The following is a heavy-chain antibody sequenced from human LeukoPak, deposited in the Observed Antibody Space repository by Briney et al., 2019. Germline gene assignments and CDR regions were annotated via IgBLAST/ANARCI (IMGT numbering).Heavy chain of an antibody. Sequence: SETLSLTCTVSGGSISSYYWSWIRQPPGKGLEWIGYIYYSGSTNYNPSLKSRVTISVDKSKNQFSLKLSSVTAADTAVYYCASRMGGATRGGGVFNMWGKGTMATVSS. CDR1: GGSISSYY. D-gene: IGHD1-26*01. CDR3: ASRMGGATRGGGVFNM. J-gene: IGHJ3*02. CDR2: IYYSGST. V-gene: IGHV4-59*12.